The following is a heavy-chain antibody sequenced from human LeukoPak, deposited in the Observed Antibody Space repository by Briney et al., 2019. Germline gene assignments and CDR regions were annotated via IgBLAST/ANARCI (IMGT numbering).Heavy chain of an antibody. CDR3: ARDAADIVVVPALQHYYFDY. V-gene: IGHV1-18*01. D-gene: IGHD2-2*01. CDR1: GCTFSSYA. Sequence: GSSVKVSCKASGCTFSSYAISWVRQAPGQGLEWMGWISAYNGNTNYAQKLQGRVTMTTDTSTSTAYMELRSLRSDDTAVYYCARDAADIVVVPALQHYYFDYWGQGTLVTVSS. CDR2: ISAYNGNT. J-gene: IGHJ4*02.